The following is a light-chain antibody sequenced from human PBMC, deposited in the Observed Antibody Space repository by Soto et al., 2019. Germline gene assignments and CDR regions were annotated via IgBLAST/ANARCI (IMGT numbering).Light chain of an antibody. J-gene: IGKJ4*01. Sequence: DIQMTQSPSSLSASVGDRFTITCRASQSISSYLNWYQQKPGKAPKLLIYAASSLQSGVPSRFSGSGSGTDFTLTISSLQPEDFATYYCQQSYSTSPLTFGGGTKVDIK. CDR2: AAS. CDR3: QQSYSTSPLT. V-gene: IGKV1-39*01. CDR1: QSISSY.